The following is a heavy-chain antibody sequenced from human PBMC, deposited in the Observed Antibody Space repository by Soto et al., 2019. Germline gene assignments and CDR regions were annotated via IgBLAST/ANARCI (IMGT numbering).Heavy chain of an antibody. D-gene: IGHD1-1*01. CDR3: AKARGYRYGMDV. CDR2: ISYDGSNN. J-gene: IGHJ6*02. CDR1: GFTFSSYG. V-gene: IGHV3-30*18. Sequence: QVQLVESGGGVVQPGRSLRLSCAASGFTFSSYGMHWVRQAPGKGLERVAVISYDGSNNYYGDSVKGRCTISRDNSKNTVDLEMNSTRAEDTAVCYCAKARGYRYGMDVWGLGTTVTVSS.